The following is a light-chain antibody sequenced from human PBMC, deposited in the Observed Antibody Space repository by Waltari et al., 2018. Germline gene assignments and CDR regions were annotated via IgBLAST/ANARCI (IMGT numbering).Light chain of an antibody. CDR1: SGHSSNI. CDR3: QTGGHGTWV. V-gene: IGLV4-69*01. CDR2: VNSDGSH. J-gene: IGLJ3*02. Sequence: QLVLTQSPSASASLGDSVKLTCTLSSGHSSNIIAWLQQQPTKDPRYLMKVNSDGSHTKGDDIPDRFSGSSSGAERYLTISSRQSEDEADYYCQTGGHGTWVFGGGTKLTVL.